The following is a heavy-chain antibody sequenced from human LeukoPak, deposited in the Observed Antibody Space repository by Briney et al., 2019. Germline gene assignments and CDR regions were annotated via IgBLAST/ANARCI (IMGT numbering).Heavy chain of an antibody. J-gene: IGHJ4*02. CDR1: GYTFTSYG. V-gene: IGHV1-18*01. CDR2: ISAYNGNT. Sequence: ASVKVSCKASGYTFTSYGISWVRQAPGQGLEWMGWISAYNGNTNYAQKLQGRVTMTTDTSTSTAYMELRSLRSDDTAVYYCAKDATREISSSWWYPSYYFDYWGQGTLVTVSS. CDR3: AKDATREISSSWWYPSYYFDY. D-gene: IGHD6-13*01.